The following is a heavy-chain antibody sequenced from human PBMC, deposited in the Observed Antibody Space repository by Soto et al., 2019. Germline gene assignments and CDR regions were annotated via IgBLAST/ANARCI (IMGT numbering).Heavy chain of an antibody. V-gene: IGHV4-4*02. CDR2: IYHSGST. CDR3: ARAGRSGYSRIGY. D-gene: IGHD3-3*01. CDR1: GGSISSSNW. J-gene: IGHJ4*02. Sequence: SETLSLTCAVSGGSISSSNWWSWVRQPPGKGLEWIGEIYHSGSTNYNPSLKSRVTISVDKSKNQFSLKLSSVTAADTAVYYCARAGRSGYSRIGYWGQGTLVTVSS.